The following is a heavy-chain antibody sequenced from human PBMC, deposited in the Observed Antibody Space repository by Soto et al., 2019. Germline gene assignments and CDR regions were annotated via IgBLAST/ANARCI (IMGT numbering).Heavy chain of an antibody. CDR1: GFTFNDYA. D-gene: IGHD2-15*01. J-gene: IGHJ6*02. V-gene: IGHV3-30*03. CDR3: ARDHWDCSGGGCNPHQLNFFAMDV. Sequence: QVHLVESGGGGVQPGRSKRLSCVVSGFTFNDYAIHWVRQAPGKGLEWVAVISCDGNNKFYTDSVKGRFTISRDRSKTTAYLQMNNLRAEDTAVYYCARDHWDCSGGGCNPHQLNFFAMDVWGQGTTVTVSS. CDR2: ISCDGNNK.